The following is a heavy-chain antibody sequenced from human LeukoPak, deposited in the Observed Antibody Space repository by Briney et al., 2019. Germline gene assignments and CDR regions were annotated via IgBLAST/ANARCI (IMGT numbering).Heavy chain of an antibody. Sequence: LSLTCAVYGGSSSDYFWSWIRQPPGKGLEWVSYISSSGSTIYYADSVKGRFTISRDNAKNSLYLQMNSLRAEDTAVYYCARGVPKTSYYYYYMDVWGKGTTVTVSS. CDR2: ISSSGSTI. CDR3: ARGVPKTSYYYYYMDV. J-gene: IGHJ6*03. CDR1: GGSSSDYF. V-gene: IGHV3-11*04. D-gene: IGHD4-11*01.